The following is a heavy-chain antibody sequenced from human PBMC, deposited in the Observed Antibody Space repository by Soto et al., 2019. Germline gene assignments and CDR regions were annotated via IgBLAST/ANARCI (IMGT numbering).Heavy chain of an antibody. J-gene: IGHJ4*02. Sequence: QITLKESGPTLVKPTQTLTLTCTFSGFSLSTSGVGVGWIRQPPGKALEWLALIYWDDDKRYSPSLKSRLTITKDTSKNQVVLTRTNMDPVDTATYYCAHSRGATKSAPYFDYWGQGTLVTVSS. CDR1: GFSLSTSGVG. CDR3: AHSRGATKSAPYFDY. CDR2: IYWDDDK. V-gene: IGHV2-5*02. D-gene: IGHD1-26*01.